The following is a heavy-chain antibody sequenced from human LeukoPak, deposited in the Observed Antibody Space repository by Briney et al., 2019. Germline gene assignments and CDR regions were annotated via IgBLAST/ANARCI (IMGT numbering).Heavy chain of an antibody. D-gene: IGHD3-16*01. CDR2: VNPNSGGT. Sequence: ASVKVSCKASGYTFTGYYMHWVRQAPGQGLEWMGWVNPNSGGTNYAQKFQGRATMTRDTSISTAYMELSRLRSGDTAVYNWARGPGGGSQDYWGQGTLVTVSS. J-gene: IGHJ4*02. V-gene: IGHV1-2*02. CDR1: GYTFTGYY. CDR3: ARGPGGGSQDY.